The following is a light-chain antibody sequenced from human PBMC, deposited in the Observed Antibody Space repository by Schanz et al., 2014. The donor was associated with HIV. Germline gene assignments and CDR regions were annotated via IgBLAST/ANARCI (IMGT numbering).Light chain of an antibody. V-gene: IGKV3-15*01. CDR2: GAS. J-gene: IGKJ4*01. CDR1: ESVTSN. Sequence: EIVMTQSPVTLSVSPGERVTLSCRASESVTSNLAWYQQKAGQAPRLLTYGASTRVTGIPARFSGSGSGTDFTLTISSLEPEDFAVYYCQQRSNWPLTFGGGTKVEIK. CDR3: QQRSNWPLT.